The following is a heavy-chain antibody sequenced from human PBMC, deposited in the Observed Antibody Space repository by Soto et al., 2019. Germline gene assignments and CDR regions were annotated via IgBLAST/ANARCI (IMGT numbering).Heavy chain of an antibody. CDR3: ARMAVVLIALGYFDP. V-gene: IGHV4-38-2*02. CDR2: VYYTGFT. D-gene: IGHD2-21*01. J-gene: IGHJ5*02. CDR1: GDSISSSYY. Sequence: QLQLQESGPGLVKPSETLSLTCTVSGDSISSSYYWGWVRQPPGKGLQCIGAVYYTGFTYYNPSPISLLTLSLDMCKTQFSLRLSSVTAADTDIYFCARMAVVLIALGYFDPWGPGTLLTVSS.